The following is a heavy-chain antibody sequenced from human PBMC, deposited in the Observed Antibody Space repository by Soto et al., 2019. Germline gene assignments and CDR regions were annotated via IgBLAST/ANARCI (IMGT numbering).Heavy chain of an antibody. CDR3: AKDKWRERELRGAMAV. Sequence: QVQLVESGGGVVQPGRSLRLSCAASGFTFSNYAMHWVRQGPGKGLEWVAVISFDGSDTYYADSVKGRFSIYGDTSTNTLYLQMNSVRPEDTAVYFCAKDKWRERELRGAMAVWGQGTTVALSS. J-gene: IGHJ6*02. CDR2: ISFDGSDT. CDR1: GFTFSNYA. D-gene: IGHD1-7*01. V-gene: IGHV3-30*18.